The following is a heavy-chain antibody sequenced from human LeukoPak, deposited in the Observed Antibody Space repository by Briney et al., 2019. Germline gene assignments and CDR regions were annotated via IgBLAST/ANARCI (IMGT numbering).Heavy chain of an antibody. CDR2: IYYSGST. D-gene: IGHD5-18*01. V-gene: IGHV4-39*07. Sequence: SETLSLTCTVSSGSISSSSYYWGWIRQPPGKGLEWIGSIYYSGSTYYNPSLKSRVTISVDTSKNQFSLKLSSVTAADTAVYYCARSYSSGLAGYFDYWGQGTMVTVSS. CDR3: ARSYSSGLAGYFDY. J-gene: IGHJ4*03. CDR1: SGSISSSSYY.